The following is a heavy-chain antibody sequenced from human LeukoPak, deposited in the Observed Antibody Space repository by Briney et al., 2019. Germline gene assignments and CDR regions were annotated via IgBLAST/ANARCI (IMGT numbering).Heavy chain of an antibody. CDR2: INWNGDSR. J-gene: IGHJ4*02. Sequence: GGSLRLSCTASGFKFDDYGMTWVRQAPGKGLEWVSDINWNGDSRGYAHSVRGRFTIYRDNSKNSLYLQMNSLRAEDTAVYYCAKDQGVWFGESEGYDYWGQGTLVTVSS. CDR1: GFKFDDYG. CDR3: AKDQGVWFGESEGYDY. D-gene: IGHD3-10*01. V-gene: IGHV3-20*04.